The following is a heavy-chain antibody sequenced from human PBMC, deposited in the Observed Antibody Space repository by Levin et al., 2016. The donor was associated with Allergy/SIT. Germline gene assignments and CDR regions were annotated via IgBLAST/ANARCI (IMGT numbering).Heavy chain of an antibody. CDR3: ARATPNYKDYYYYMDV. Sequence: RQPPGKGLEWVGRTRNKANSYTTEYAASVKGRFTISRDDSKNSLYLQMNSLKTEDTAVYYCARATPNYKDYYYYMDVWGKGTTVTVSS. V-gene: IGHV3-72*01. J-gene: IGHJ6*03. D-gene: IGHD1-7*01. CDR2: TRNKANSYTT.